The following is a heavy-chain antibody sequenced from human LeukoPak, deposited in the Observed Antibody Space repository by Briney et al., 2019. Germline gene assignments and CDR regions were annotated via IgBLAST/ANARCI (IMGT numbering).Heavy chain of an antibody. Sequence: ASVKVSCKASGYTFASYYMHWVRQAPGQGLEWMGIINPSGGSTSYAQKFQGRVTMTRDTSTSTVYMELSSPRSEDTAVYYCASSSGWYSSFDYWGQGTLVTVSS. CDR2: INPSGGST. D-gene: IGHD6-19*01. J-gene: IGHJ4*02. CDR3: ASSSGWYSSFDY. V-gene: IGHV1-46*01. CDR1: GYTFASYY.